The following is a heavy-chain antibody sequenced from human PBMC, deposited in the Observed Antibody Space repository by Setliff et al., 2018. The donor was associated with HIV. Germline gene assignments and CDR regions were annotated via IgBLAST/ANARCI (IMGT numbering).Heavy chain of an antibody. CDR2: IDPKNGRT. V-gene: IGHV1-69-2*01. J-gene: IGHJ3*02. CDR3: AAEGNIFDI. CDR1: GYTFTNYN. Sequence: RASVKVSCKASGYTFTNYNIHWVQQAPGNGLQWMGRIDPKNGRTIYAEKFQGRVTIIADTSIDTTYMELSSLRSEDTAIYYCAAEGNIFDIWGQGTMVTVSS.